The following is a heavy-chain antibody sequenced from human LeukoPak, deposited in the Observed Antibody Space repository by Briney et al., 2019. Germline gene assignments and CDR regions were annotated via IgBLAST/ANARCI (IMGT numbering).Heavy chain of an antibody. Sequence: SETLSLTCAVYGGSFSSYFWSWIRQSPGKGLEWIGEINHSGSTNYNPSLKSRVTISLGTSKNQFSLRLSSVTAADTAVYYCTYSGSNYPDYWGQGTLVIVSS. CDR2: INHSGST. CDR3: TYSGSNYPDY. V-gene: IGHV4-34*01. CDR1: GGSFSSYF. D-gene: IGHD1-26*01. J-gene: IGHJ4*02.